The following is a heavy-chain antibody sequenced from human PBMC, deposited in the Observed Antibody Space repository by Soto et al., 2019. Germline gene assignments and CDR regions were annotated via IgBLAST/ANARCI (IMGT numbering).Heavy chain of an antibody. D-gene: IGHD1-26*01. J-gene: IGHJ4*02. V-gene: IGHV3-74*01. CDR2: IKGDGSSA. CDR1: GFTFSRHW. Sequence: EVQLVESGGALVQPGGSLRLSCAASGFTFSRHWMHWVRQAPGKGLMWISRIKGDGSSANYADSVRGRFTISRDNAKSTLYLQMDSLRAEDTAVYYCVRDGERSGDVGDSWGQGTQVTVSS. CDR3: VRDGERSGDVGDS.